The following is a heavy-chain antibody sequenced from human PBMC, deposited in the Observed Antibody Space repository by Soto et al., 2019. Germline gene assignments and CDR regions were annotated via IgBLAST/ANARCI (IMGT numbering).Heavy chain of an antibody. CDR3: SKTPAVAGTGDY. Sequence: EVHLLESGGGLVQPGGSLRLSCAASGFTFSSYAMRWVRQAPGKGLEWVSGISGSGDSIYYADSVKGRFTVSRDNSKNTRLLQINSLRVDDTAVYYCSKTPAVAGTGDYWGQGALVTVSS. D-gene: IGHD6-19*01. J-gene: IGHJ4*02. CDR2: ISGSGDSI. CDR1: GFTFSSYA. V-gene: IGHV3-23*01.